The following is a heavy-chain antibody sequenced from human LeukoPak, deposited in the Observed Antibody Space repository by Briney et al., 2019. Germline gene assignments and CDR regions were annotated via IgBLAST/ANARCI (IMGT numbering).Heavy chain of an antibody. CDR2: ISWNSGSI. CDR1: GFTFDDYA. D-gene: IGHD2-2*02. CDR3: AKSEGYCSSTSCYNVLQY. Sequence: GRSLRLSCTASGFTFDDYAMHWVRQAPGKGLEWVSGISWNSGSIGYADSVKGRFTTSRDNAKNSLYLQMNSLRAEDTALYYCAKSEGYCSSTSCYNVLQYWGQGTLVTVSS. J-gene: IGHJ1*01. V-gene: IGHV3-9*01.